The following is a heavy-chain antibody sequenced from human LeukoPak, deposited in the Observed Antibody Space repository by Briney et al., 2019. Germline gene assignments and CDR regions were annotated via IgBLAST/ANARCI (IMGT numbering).Heavy chain of an antibody. J-gene: IGHJ4*02. CDR1: GGSISSSNW. CDR2: IYHSGST. Sequence: SETLSLTCAVSGGSISSSNWWSWVRQPPGKGLEWIGEIYHSGSTNYNPFLKSRVTISVDKSKNQFSLKLSSVTAADTAVYYCASIQWLVPGAFFDYWGQGTLVTVSS. D-gene: IGHD6-19*01. CDR3: ASIQWLVPGAFFDY. V-gene: IGHV4-4*02.